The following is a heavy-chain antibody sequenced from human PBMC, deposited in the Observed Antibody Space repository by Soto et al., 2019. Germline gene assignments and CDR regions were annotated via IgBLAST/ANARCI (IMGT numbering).Heavy chain of an antibody. CDR2: MYVDGRT. CDR3: VRENSGWSNTKRY. D-gene: IGHD6-6*01. V-gene: IGHV3-66*01. J-gene: IGHJ4*02. CDR1: GFTVRSDH. Sequence: EVPLVESGGGLAQPGGSLRLSCAASGFTVRSDHMSWARQVPGKGLEWVSTMYVDGRTFYADSVKGRFTISRHNSENTVYLQMNGLRVEDTATYYCVRENSGWSNTKRYWGQGTLVTVSS.